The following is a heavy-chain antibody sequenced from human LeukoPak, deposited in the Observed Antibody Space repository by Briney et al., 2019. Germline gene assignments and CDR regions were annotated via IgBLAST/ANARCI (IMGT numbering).Heavy chain of an antibody. Sequence: PGGSLRLSCAASGFTFSSYSMKWVRQAPGKGLEWVSSISSSSSYIYYADSVKGRFTISRDNDKNSLYLQMNILRAEDTAVYYCARDFRGYDSSGYYYYFDYWGQGTLVTVSS. D-gene: IGHD3-22*01. CDR3: ARDFRGYDSSGYYYYFDY. CDR2: ISSSSSYI. CDR1: GFTFSSYS. J-gene: IGHJ4*02. V-gene: IGHV3-21*01.